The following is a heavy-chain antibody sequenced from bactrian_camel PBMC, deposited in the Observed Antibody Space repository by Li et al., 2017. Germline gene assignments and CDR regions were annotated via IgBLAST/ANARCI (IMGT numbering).Heavy chain of an antibody. CDR3: AAETSTFLCAQIATSTGAEFKY. CDR2: IFTESGLP. D-gene: IGHD4*01. J-gene: IGHJ4*01. V-gene: IGHV3S54*01. CDR1: EYTKC. Sequence: HVQLVESGGGSVQAGGSLRLSCAASEYTKCMGWFRQAPGKEREMIAAIFTESGLPYLPDSVKDRFTISHDNAKNTLYLQMNSLKPEDTAMYYCAAETSTFLCAQIATSTGAEFKYWGRGTQVTVS.